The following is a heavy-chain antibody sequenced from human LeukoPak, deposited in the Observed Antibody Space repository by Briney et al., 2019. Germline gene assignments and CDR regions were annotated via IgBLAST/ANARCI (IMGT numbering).Heavy chain of an antibody. D-gene: IGHD3-22*01. CDR3: ARYIGYHDY. J-gene: IGHJ4*02. CDR1: GFTFSRYE. V-gene: IGHV3-48*03. Sequence: GGSLRLSCAASGFTFSRYEINWVRQAPGKGLEWVSYISSTGSTIYYADSVKGRFTISRDNAKNSLYLQMNSLRADDTAVYYCARYIGYHDYWGQGTLVTVSS. CDR2: ISSTGSTI.